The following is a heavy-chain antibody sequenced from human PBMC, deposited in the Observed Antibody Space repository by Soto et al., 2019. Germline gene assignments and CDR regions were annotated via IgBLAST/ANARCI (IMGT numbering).Heavy chain of an antibody. J-gene: IGHJ4*02. V-gene: IGHV3-33*01. CDR3: ARRSYSSSSPYFDY. D-gene: IGHD6-13*01. CDR1: GFTFSSYG. Sequence: QVQLAESGGGVVQPGRSLRLSCAASGFTFSSYGMHWVRQAPGKGLEWVAVIRYDGSNKYYADSVKGRFTISRDNSKNTLYLQMNSLRAEDTAVYYCARRSYSSSSPYFDYWGQGTLVTVSS. CDR2: IRYDGSNK.